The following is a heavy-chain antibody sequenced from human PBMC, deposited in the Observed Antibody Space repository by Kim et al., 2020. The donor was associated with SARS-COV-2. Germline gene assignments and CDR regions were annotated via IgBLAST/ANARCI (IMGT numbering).Heavy chain of an antibody. J-gene: IGHJ1*01. CDR3: ARDNLRDLRSAIQH. CDR1: GESFSGYY. D-gene: IGHD3-3*01. CDR2: IKDSGRT. V-gene: IGHV4-34*01. Sequence: SETLSLTCAVYGESFSGYYWNWIRQPPGKGLEWIGEIKDSGRTNYNPSLKSRVSISIDTSKNQFSLKLTSVTAADTAIYYCARDNLRDLRSAIQHWGQGT.